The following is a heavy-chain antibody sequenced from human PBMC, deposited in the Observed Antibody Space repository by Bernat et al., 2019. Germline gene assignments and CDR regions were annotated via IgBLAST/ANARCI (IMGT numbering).Heavy chain of an antibody. J-gene: IGHJ4*02. CDR3: ASPTDADCSGGSCYSDYPLDY. CDR2: IIPILGIA. Sequence: QVQLVQSGAEVKKPGSSVKVSCKASGGTFSSYAISWVRQAPGQGLEWMGRIIPILGIANYAQKFQGRVTNTADKSTSTAYMELSSLRSEDTAVYYWASPTDADCSGGSCYSDYPLDYWGQGTLVTVSS. CDR1: GGTFSSYA. V-gene: IGHV1-69*04. D-gene: IGHD2-15*01.